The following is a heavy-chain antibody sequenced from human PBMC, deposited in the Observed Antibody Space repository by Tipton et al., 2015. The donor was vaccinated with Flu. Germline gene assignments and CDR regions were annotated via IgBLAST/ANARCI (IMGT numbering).Heavy chain of an antibody. V-gene: IGHV4-39*07. CDR2: IHYSGST. CDR3: AGVGGYSYGPVDP. Sequence: TLSLTCTVSGGSISSSSYYWGWIRQPPGKGLEWIGNIHYSGSTYYNPYLKSRVTISVDTSKNQYSLKLSSVTAADTAVSYCAGVGGYSYGPVDPWGQGTLVTVSS. D-gene: IGHD5-18*01. J-gene: IGHJ5*02. CDR1: GGSISSSSYY.